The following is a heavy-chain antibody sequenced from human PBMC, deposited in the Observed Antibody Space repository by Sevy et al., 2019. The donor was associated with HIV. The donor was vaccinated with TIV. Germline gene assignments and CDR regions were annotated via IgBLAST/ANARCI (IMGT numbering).Heavy chain of an antibody. V-gene: IGHV3-33*03. J-gene: IGHJ4*02. CDR2: IWFFGTGK. CDR1: GFNFSEHG. D-gene: IGHD2-21*02. Sequence: GGSLRLSCAASGFNFSEHGMHWVRQAPGKGLEWVAVIWFFGTGKYYGDSVKGRFTISRDNSNNALYLQMDSLRPDDTAMYYCAKDECGGNCYFDFWGQGTLVTVSS. CDR3: AKDECGGNCYFDF.